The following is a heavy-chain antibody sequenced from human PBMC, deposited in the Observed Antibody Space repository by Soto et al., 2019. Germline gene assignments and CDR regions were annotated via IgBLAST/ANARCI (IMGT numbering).Heavy chain of an antibody. V-gene: IGHV1-18*01. CDR3: ATRSQAFDY. J-gene: IGHJ4*02. CDR2: ISTDKGKT. Sequence: QVQLVQSGPEVKKPGASVKVSCKTSGYTFTSYGISWVRQAPGQGLEWMGWISTDKGKTNYAQKFQGRVTMTTDTYTRTAYMELRSLRSDDTAVYYCATRSQAFDYWGQGTLLTVSS. CDR1: GYTFTSYG.